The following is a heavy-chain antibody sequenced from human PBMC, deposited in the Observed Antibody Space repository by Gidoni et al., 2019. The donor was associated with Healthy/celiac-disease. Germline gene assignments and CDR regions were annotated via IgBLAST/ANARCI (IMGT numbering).Heavy chain of an antibody. V-gene: IGHV3-48*02. CDR1: GFTFRSYS. Sequence: EVQLVESGGGLVQPGGSLRLSWAASGFTFRSYSMNWVRQAPGKALEWVSYISSSSSTIYYADSVKGRFTISRDNAKNSLYLQMNSLRDEDTAVYYCAREAATDYYYGMDVWGQGTTFTVSS. J-gene: IGHJ6*02. CDR2: ISSSSSTI. CDR3: AREAATDYYYGMDV. D-gene: IGHD6-25*01.